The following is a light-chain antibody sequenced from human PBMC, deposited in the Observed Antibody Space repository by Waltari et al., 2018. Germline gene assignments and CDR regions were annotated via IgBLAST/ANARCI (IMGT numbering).Light chain of an antibody. CDR3: QQLNSYPIT. Sequence: DIQLTQSPSFLSASIGDRVTITCRASQGISGYLAWYQQKPGKVPKLLIYTASTLQSGVPSRFSGSGSGTEFTLTISSLQPEDFATYYCQQLNSYPITFGGGTKVEIK. CDR1: QGISGY. V-gene: IGKV1-9*01. CDR2: TAS. J-gene: IGKJ4*01.